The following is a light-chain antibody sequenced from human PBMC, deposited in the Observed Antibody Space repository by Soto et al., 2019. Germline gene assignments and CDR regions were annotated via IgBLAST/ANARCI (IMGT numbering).Light chain of an antibody. CDR1: NSNIGAGYD. CDR2: GTT. CDR3: QSYDNSLTGFYV. Sequence: QSVLTQPPSVSGAPGQWVTISCNGSNSNIGAGYDVHWYRQLPGTAPKPLIYGTTKRPSGVPDRFSGSKSASSASLAITGLQTEDEADYYCQSYDNSLTGFYVFGTGTKVTVL. J-gene: IGLJ1*01. V-gene: IGLV1-40*01.